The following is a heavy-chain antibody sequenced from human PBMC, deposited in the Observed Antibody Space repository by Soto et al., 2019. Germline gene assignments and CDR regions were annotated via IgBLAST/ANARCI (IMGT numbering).Heavy chain of an antibody. CDR3: SSSSFDILTGYLPPFDY. CDR1: GGTFSSYT. Sequence: QVQLVQSGAEVKKPGSSVKVSCKASGGTFSSYTISWVRQAPGQGLEWMGRIIPILGIANYAQKFQGRVTITADKSMSTVYMELSSLRSEDTAVYYCSSSSFDILTGYLPPFDYWGQGTLVTVSS. D-gene: IGHD3-9*01. J-gene: IGHJ4*02. V-gene: IGHV1-69*02. CDR2: IIPILGIA.